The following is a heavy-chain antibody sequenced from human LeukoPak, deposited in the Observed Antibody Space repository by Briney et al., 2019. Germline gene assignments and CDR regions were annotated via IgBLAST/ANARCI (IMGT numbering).Heavy chain of an antibody. V-gene: IGHV1-18*01. CDR3: ARDKGITGTKGAFDI. Sequence: ASVKVSCKASGYTFTSYGISWVRQAPGQGLEWMGWISAYNGNTNYAQKLQGRVTMTTDTSTSTAYMELRSLRSEDTAVYYCARDKGITGTKGAFDIWGQGTMVTVSS. J-gene: IGHJ3*02. D-gene: IGHD1-20*01. CDR2: ISAYNGNT. CDR1: GYTFTSYG.